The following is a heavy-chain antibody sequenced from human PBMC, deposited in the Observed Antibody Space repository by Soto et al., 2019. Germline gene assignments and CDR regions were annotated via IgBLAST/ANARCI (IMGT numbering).Heavy chain of an antibody. Sequence: GGSLRLSCAASGFTFSSYSMNWVRQAPGKGLEWVSYISSSSSTIYYADSVKGRFTISRDNAKNSLYLQMNSLRAEDTAVYYCARGDYIWGSYRWPLDYWGQGTLVTVSS. V-gene: IGHV3-48*01. CDR3: ARGDYIWGSYRWPLDY. CDR2: ISSSSSTI. J-gene: IGHJ4*02. CDR1: GFTFSSYS. D-gene: IGHD3-16*02.